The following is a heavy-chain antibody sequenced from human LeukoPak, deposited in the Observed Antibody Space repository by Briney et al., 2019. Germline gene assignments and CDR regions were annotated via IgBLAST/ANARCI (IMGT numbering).Heavy chain of an antibody. J-gene: IGHJ4*02. D-gene: IGHD2-2*01. CDR3: AGGSGGYCSSTSCYHRRDGYKSFDY. CDR2: INHSGST. Sequence: SETLSLTCAVYGGSFSGYYWSWIRQPPGKGLEWIGEINHSGSTNYNPSLKSRVTISVDTSKNQFSLKLSSVTAADTAVYYCAGGSGGYCSSTSCYHRRDGYKSFDYWGQGTLVTVSS. CDR1: GGSFSGYY. V-gene: IGHV4-34*01.